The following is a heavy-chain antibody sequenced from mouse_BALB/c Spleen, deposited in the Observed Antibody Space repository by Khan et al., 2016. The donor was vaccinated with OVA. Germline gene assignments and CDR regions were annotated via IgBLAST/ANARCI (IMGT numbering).Heavy chain of an antibody. Sequence: QMQLEESGAELVKPGASVKLSCKASGYTFTSYYIYWVKQRPGQGLEWIGGINPSNGDTYFNEKFESKATLTVDKSSSTAFMQVSSLTSEDSAVYYCTRSGCAAFAYWGQGTLVTVSA. CDR2: INPSNGDT. CDR3: TRSGCAAFAY. CDR1: GYTFTSYY. D-gene: IGHD3-1*01. J-gene: IGHJ3*01. V-gene: IGHV1S81*02.